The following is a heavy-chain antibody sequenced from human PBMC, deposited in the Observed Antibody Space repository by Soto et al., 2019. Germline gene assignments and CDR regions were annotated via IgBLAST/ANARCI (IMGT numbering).Heavy chain of an antibody. V-gene: IGHV3-15*01. J-gene: IGHJ6*02. CDR3: VRGTPTPGLDI. D-gene: IGHD1-7*01. CDR2: IKSKTDGGTT. Sequence: GGSLRLSCAASGFTFSNAWMSWVRQAPGKGLEWVGRIKSKTDGGTTDYAAPVKGRFTISRDDSKNTLYLQMDSLRVEDTATYYCVRGTPTPGLDIWGRGTTVTVSS. CDR1: GFTFSNAW.